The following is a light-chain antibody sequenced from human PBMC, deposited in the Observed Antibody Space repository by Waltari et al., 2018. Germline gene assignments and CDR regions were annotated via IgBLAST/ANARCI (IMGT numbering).Light chain of an antibody. CDR1: PGSGSSTSY. CDR2: KGI. J-gene: IGLJ3*02. V-gene: IGLV8-61*01. CDR3: SMYMGSGVWV. Sequence: QLAVTQEPSLSVSPGGTVPIPCAFSPGSGSSTSYPTWYQQTPAQPPRTLVYKGISRSSGVPDRFSGSILGNTAALTITGAQADDESDYYCSMYMGSGVWVFGGGTKLTVL.